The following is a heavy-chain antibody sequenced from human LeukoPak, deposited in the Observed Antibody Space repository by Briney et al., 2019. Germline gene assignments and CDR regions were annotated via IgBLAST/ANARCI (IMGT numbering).Heavy chain of an antibody. CDR2: ISSGGGNT. V-gene: IGHV3-23*01. CDR1: GFTFSSYA. D-gene: IGHD3-9*01. Sequence: PGGSLRLSCAASGFTFSSYAMNWVRQAPGKGLEWVSGISSGGGNTYYADSVKGRFTISRDNSKNTLYLQMNSLRAEDTAVYYCARDPARLLLTGYFYWGQGTLVTVSS. J-gene: IGHJ4*02. CDR3: ARDPARLLLTGYFY.